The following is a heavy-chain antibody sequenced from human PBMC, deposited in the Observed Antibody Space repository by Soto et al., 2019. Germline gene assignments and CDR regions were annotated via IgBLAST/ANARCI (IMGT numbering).Heavy chain of an antibody. V-gene: IGHV4-31*03. Sequence: QVQLQESGPGLVKPSQTLSLTCSVSGGSISSGGYYWSWIRQHPGKGLEWIAYIYYSGSTYYNPSRKSRVTNSVGTSKSQFSLKLSFVTAADTAMYYCAREPCGGDCYGYYYHGMDVWGQGTTVTVSS. J-gene: IGHJ6*02. D-gene: IGHD2-21*02. CDR2: IYYSGST. CDR1: GGSISSGGYY. CDR3: AREPCGGDCYGYYYHGMDV.